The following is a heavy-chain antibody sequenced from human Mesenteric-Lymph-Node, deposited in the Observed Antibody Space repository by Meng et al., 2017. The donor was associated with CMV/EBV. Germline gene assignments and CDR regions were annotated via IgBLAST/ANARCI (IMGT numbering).Heavy chain of an antibody. CDR3: ARAKAAAVSN. D-gene: IGHD6-13*01. CDR2: IYYSGST. V-gene: IGHV4-59*01. J-gene: IGHJ4*02. CDR1: GGSISSYY. Sequence: SETLSLTCTVSGGSISSYYGSWIRQPPGKGLEWIGYIYYSGSTNYNPSLKSRVTISVDTSKNQFSLKLSSVTAADTAVYYYARAKAAAVSNWGQGTLVTVSS.